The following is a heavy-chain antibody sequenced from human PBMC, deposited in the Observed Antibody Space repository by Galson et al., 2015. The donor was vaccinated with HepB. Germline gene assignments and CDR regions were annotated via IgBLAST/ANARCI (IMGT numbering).Heavy chain of an antibody. D-gene: IGHD6-25*01. J-gene: IGHJ4*02. CDR1: GFTFSNYG. CDR2: IQYNGFTK. CDR3: ARNTPASGYHGLHY. Sequence: SLRLSCAASGFTFSNYGMHWVRQAPGKGLGWVAYIQYNGFTKYYGDSVTGRFTISRDNSKNTLYLQMNSLRPEDTALYHCARNTPASGYHGLHYGGQGTLVTVSS. V-gene: IGHV3-30*02.